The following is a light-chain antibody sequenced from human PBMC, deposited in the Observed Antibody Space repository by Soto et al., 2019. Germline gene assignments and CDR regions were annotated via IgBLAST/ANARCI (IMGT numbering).Light chain of an antibody. CDR1: SSDVGAYNL. Sequence: QSALTQPGSVSGSPGQSITITCTGTSSDVGAYNLVSWYQQHPGKAPEANIYDVNKRPSGVSNRFSGSKSGNTASLTISGLQAEDEADYYCCSYAGGTTFAFGTGTKVTVL. CDR3: CSYAGGTTFA. V-gene: IGLV2-23*02. J-gene: IGLJ1*01. CDR2: DVN.